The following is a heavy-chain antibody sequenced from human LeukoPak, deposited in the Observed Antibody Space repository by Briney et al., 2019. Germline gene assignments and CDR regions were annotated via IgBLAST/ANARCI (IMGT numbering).Heavy chain of an antibody. CDR1: GFTLSIYA. V-gene: IGHV3-23*01. Sequence: GRSLRLSCAASGFTLSIYAMSCVRQAPGKGLEWVSAISVSGNTYHADSVKGRFTISRDSSKNTLYLQMNRLRAEDAAVYYCAKAPVTTCSGAYCYPFDYWGQGTLVTISS. J-gene: IGHJ4*02. CDR2: ISVSGNT. D-gene: IGHD2-21*01. CDR3: AKAPVTTCSGAYCYPFDY.